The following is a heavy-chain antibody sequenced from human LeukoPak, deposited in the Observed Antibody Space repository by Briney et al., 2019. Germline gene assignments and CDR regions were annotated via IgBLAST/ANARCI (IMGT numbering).Heavy chain of an antibody. CDR3: AKGIYSSGWSYFDY. Sequence: GGSLRLSCAASGFTFSNSAMSWVRQAPGEGLEWVSTLSGSGITTYYADSVKGRFTISRDNSKNTLYLQMNTLRAEDSALYYCAKGIYSSGWSYFDYWGHRTLVTVSS. CDR2: LSGSGITT. J-gene: IGHJ4*01. D-gene: IGHD6-19*01. CDR1: GFTFSNSA. V-gene: IGHV3-23*01.